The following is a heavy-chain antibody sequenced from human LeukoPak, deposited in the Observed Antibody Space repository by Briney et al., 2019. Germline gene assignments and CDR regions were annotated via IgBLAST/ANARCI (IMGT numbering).Heavy chain of an antibody. J-gene: IGHJ4*02. CDR1: GFIFSNYE. D-gene: IGHD3-22*01. Sequence: PGGSLRLSCAASGFIFSNYEMNWVRQAPGKGLEWVSYISGSSSTIYYADSVKGRFTISRDNAKNSLYLQMNSLRDEDTAVYYCARKTWDSSGYYCLDYWGQGTLVTVSS. CDR3: ARKTWDSSGYYCLDY. V-gene: IGHV3-48*02. CDR2: ISGSSSTI.